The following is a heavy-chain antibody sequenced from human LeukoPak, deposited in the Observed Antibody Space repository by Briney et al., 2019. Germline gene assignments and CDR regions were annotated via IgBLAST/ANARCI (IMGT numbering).Heavy chain of an antibody. CDR1: GGSISSYY. D-gene: IGHD6-13*01. J-gene: IGHJ4*02. Sequence: SETLSLTCTVSGGSISSYYWSWIRQPPGKGLEWIGYIYYSGSTNYNPSLKSRATISVDTSKNQFSLKLSSVTAADTAVYYCARGNSHSSSWYLSLWGQGTLVTVSS. CDR2: IYYSGST. CDR3: ARGNSHSSSWYLSL. V-gene: IGHV4-59*01.